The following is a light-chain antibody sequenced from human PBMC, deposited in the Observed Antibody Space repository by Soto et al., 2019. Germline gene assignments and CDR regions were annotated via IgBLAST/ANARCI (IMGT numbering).Light chain of an antibody. V-gene: IGKV3-11*01. J-gene: IGKJ4*01. CDR1: QTINNY. Sequence: EIVLTQSPATLSLSPGERATLSCRASQTINNYLAWYQQKPGQAPRLLVYDASYRAIGIPARFSGSGSGTDFTRTIRSLEPEDCAVYYCQQRSDWPPRLTFGGGTKVEIK. CDR2: DAS. CDR3: QQRSDWPPRLT.